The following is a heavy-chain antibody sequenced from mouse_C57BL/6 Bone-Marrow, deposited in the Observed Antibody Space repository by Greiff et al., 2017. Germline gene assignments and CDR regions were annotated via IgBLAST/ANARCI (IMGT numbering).Heavy chain of an antibody. CDR3: ARSGPRGRSFDY. D-gene: IGHD3-1*01. V-gene: IGHV1-55*01. J-gene: IGHJ2*01. CDR1: GYTFTSYW. CDR2: INPTSGRT. Sequence: QVQLKQPGAELVKPGASVKLSCKASGYTFTSYWITWVKQRPGQGLEWIGDINPTSGRTNYNEKLKSKATLPVDNSPNTAYMQLSSLKSEDSAVFYCARSGPRGRSFDYWGQGTTLPVSS.